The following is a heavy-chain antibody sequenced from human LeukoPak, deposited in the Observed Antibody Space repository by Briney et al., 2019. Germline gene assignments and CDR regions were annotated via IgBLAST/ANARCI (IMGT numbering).Heavy chain of an antibody. Sequence: PSETLSLTCTVSGGSISTYYWSWIRQPPGKGLEWIGYIYYSGSTNYNPSLKSRVTISVDTSKNRFSLRLSSVTAADTAVYYCARLKSSGWYASYYYYYYMDVWGKGTTVTISS. CDR1: GGSISTYY. CDR3: ARLKSSGWYASYYYYYYMDV. D-gene: IGHD6-19*01. J-gene: IGHJ6*03. CDR2: IYYSGST. V-gene: IGHV4-59*08.